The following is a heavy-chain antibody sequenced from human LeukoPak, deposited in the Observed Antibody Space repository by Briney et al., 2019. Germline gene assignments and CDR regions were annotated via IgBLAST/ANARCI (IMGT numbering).Heavy chain of an antibody. CDR1: GFTFSSYS. CDR2: ISSSTSYI. V-gene: IGHV3-21*01. J-gene: IGHJ4*02. Sequence: GGSLRLSCAASGFTFSSYSMNWLRQAPGKGLEWVSSISSSTSYIYYADSVKGRFTISRDNAKNSLYLQMNSLRAEDTALYCCVRDLYSGTYYYFDFWGQGALVTVSS. CDR3: VRDLYSGTYYYFDF. D-gene: IGHD1-26*01.